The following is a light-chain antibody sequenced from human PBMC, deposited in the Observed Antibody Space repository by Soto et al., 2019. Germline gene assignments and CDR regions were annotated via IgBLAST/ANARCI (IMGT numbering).Light chain of an antibody. CDR2: DAS. Sequence: EIVMTQSPATLSLSPGERATLSCRASQSVSTNLAWYQHKPGQPPSLLIYDASTRATGIPARFSGRGSGTEFTRTISSLQSEDFAVYYCQQFHHSPWTFGQGTKVEIK. CDR1: QSVSTN. J-gene: IGKJ1*01. CDR3: QQFHHSPWT. V-gene: IGKV3-15*01.